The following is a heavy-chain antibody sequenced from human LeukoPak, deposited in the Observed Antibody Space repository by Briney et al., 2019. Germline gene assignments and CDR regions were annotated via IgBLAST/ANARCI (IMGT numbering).Heavy chain of an antibody. V-gene: IGHV4-4*07. CDR3: ARDPIVVVMADYYYYGMDV. CDR2: IYSSGST. CDR1: GDSISSYY. D-gene: IGHD3-22*01. Sequence: PSETLSLTCTVSGDSISSYYWRWLRQPAGKGLEGVGRIYSSGSTNYNPSLKRRVTISVDTSKNQFSLKLSSVTPADTAVYYCARDPIVVVMADYYYYGMDVWGQGTTVTVS. J-gene: IGHJ6*02.